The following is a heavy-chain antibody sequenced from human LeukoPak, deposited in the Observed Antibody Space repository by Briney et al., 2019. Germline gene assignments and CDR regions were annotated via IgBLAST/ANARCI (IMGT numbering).Heavy chain of an antibody. Sequence: SETLSLTCAVYGGSFSGYYWSWIRQPPGKGLEWIGEINHSGSTNYNPSLKSRVTISVDTSKNQFSLKLSSVTAADTAVYYCARGLPYYYGSGSYYSYWGQGTLVTVPS. J-gene: IGHJ4*02. V-gene: IGHV4-34*01. CDR1: GGSFSGYY. CDR2: INHSGST. D-gene: IGHD3-10*01. CDR3: ARGLPYYYGSGSYYSY.